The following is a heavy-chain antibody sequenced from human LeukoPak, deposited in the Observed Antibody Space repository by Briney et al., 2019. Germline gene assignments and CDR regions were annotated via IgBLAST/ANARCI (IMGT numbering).Heavy chain of an antibody. V-gene: IGHV3-53*01. CDR3: AREENGGVYDDGFDI. J-gene: IGHJ3*02. CDR2: IYNGGHT. CDR1: GFTVSSNY. D-gene: IGHD5/OR15-5a*01. Sequence: GGSLRLSCIASGFTVSSNYMTWVRQAPGKGLQWVSIIYNGGHTYYADSVEGRFTISRDNFKNTVYLQMSSLRAEDTAVYYCAREENGGVYDDGFDIWGQGTMVTVSS.